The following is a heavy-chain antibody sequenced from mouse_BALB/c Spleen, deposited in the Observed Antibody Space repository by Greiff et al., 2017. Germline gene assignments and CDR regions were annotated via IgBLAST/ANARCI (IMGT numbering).Heavy chain of an antibody. CDR1: GFSLTSYG. J-gene: IGHJ4*01. D-gene: IGHD4-1*01. CDR3: ARECLTETFYAMDY. V-gene: IGHV2-9*02. Sequence: VKLMESGPGLVAPSQSLSITCTVSGFSLTSYGVHWVRQPPGKGLEWLGVIWAGGSTNYNSALMSRLSISKDNSKSQVFLKMNSLQTDDTAMYYCARECLTETFYAMDYWGQGTSVTVSS. CDR2: IWAGGST.